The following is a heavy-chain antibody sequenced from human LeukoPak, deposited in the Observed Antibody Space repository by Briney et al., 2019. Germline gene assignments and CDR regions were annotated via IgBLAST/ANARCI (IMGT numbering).Heavy chain of an antibody. Sequence: GGSQILACAASGFDLTTYAMTWVRQAPAKGLEWVSSITIGGGGTYYADSVKGRFTISRDNSENTLHLQMNNLRVEDTARYFCARCMVLSQGCCNWFDPSGQGTMVTVSS. CDR3: ARCMVLSQGCCNWFDP. CDR1: GFDLTTYA. J-gene: IGHJ5*01. CDR2: ITIGGGGT. V-gene: IGHV3-23*01. D-gene: IGHD6-13*01.